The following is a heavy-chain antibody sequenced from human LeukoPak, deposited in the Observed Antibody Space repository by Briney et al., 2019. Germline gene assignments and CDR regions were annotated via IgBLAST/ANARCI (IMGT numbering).Heavy chain of an antibody. V-gene: IGHV3-30-3*01. Sequence: HGASVKVSCAASGFTFSSYAMHWVRQAPGKGLEWVAVISYDGSNKYYADSVKGRFTISRDNSKNTLYLQMNSLRAEDTAVYYCARAPYSGSYSPQSYAFDIWGQGTMVTVSS. CDR2: ISYDGSNK. CDR1: GFTFSSYA. CDR3: ARAPYSGSYSPQSYAFDI. D-gene: IGHD1-26*01. J-gene: IGHJ3*02.